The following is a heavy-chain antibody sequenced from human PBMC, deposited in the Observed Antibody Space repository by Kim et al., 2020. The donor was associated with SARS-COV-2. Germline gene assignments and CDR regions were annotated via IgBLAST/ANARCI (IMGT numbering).Heavy chain of an antibody. D-gene: IGHD3-10*01. CDR1: GYTFTSYY. V-gene: IGHV1-46*01. Sequence: ASVKVSCKASGYTFTSYYMHWVRQAPGQGLEWMGIINPSGGSTSYAQKFQGRVTMTRDTSTSTVYMELSSLRSEDTAVYYCARDQYGSGSYSHHYYYYGMDVWGQGTTVTVSS. CDR2: INPSGGST. J-gene: IGHJ6*02. CDR3: ARDQYGSGSYSHHYYYYGMDV.